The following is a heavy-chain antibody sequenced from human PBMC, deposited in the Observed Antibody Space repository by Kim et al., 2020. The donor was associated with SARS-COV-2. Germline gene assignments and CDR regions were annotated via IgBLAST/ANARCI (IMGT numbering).Heavy chain of an antibody. CDR2: IWYDGSNK. D-gene: IGHD6-19*01. CDR1: GFTFSNYG. J-gene: IGHJ3*02. Sequence: GGSLRLSCAASGFTFSNYGMHWVRQAPGKGLEWVAVIWYDGSNKYYADSVKGRFTISRDNSKNTLYLQMNSLRAEDTAVYYCARDWPIAVAGAAAFDSWGPGTMVTVS. CDR3: ARDWPIAVAGAAAFDS. V-gene: IGHV3-33*08.